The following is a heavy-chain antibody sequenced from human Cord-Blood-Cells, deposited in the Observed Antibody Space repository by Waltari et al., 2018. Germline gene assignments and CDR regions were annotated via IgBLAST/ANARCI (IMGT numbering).Heavy chain of an antibody. CDR3: ARVYSSWVLYYFDY. CDR1: GGSFSGYY. D-gene: IGHD6-6*01. J-gene: IGHJ4*02. V-gene: IGHV4-34*01. CDR2: INHSGST. Sequence: QVQLQQWGAGLLKPSETLSLTCAVYGGSFSGYYWSWIRQPPGKGLEWIGEINHSGSTNYTPSLKRRVTISVDTSKNQFSLKLSSVTAADTAVYYCARVYSSWVLYYFDYWGQGTLVTVSS.